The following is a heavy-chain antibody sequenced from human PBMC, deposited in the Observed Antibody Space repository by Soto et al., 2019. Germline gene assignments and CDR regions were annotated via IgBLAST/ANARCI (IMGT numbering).Heavy chain of an antibody. D-gene: IGHD3-16*01. J-gene: IGHJ4*02. Sequence: EVQLLDSGGGLVQPGGSLRLSCAASGFTFSNYAMTWVRQGPGKGLEWVSGISGIGGRSYYADSVKGRFTISRDNSKSTFYLQMNSLRAEDTAVYYCAKAYFVWSSEQPYYFDYWGQGTLVTVSS. CDR1: GFTFSNYA. V-gene: IGHV3-23*01. CDR3: AKAYFVWSSEQPYYFDY. CDR2: ISGIGGRS.